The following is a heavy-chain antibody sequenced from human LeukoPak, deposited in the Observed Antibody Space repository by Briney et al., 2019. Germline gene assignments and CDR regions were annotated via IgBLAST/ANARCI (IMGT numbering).Heavy chain of an antibody. D-gene: IGHD3-10*01. CDR1: GGTLSSYA. J-gene: IGHJ6*02. CDR2: IIPILGIA. CDR3: AAAVRGVIPYHYYYYGMDV. Sequence: SVKVSCKASGGTLSSYAISWVRQAPGQGLEWMGRIIPILGIANYAQKFQGRVTITADKSTSTAYMELSSLRSEDTAVYYCAAAVRGVIPYHYYYYGMDVWGQGTTVTVSS. V-gene: IGHV1-69*04.